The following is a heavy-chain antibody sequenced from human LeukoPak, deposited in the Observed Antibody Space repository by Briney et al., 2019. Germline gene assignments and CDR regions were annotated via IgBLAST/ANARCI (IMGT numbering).Heavy chain of an antibody. D-gene: IGHD2-8*01. CDR1: GGYISSYY. Sequence: SETLSLTCTVSGGYISSYYWSWIRQPPGKGLEWIGYIYYSGSINYNPSLKSRVTISVDTSKNQFSLKLSSVTAADTAVYYCARVPMVYAPYFDYWGQGTLVTVSS. V-gene: IGHV4-59*01. J-gene: IGHJ4*02. CDR2: IYYSGSI. CDR3: ARVPMVYAPYFDY.